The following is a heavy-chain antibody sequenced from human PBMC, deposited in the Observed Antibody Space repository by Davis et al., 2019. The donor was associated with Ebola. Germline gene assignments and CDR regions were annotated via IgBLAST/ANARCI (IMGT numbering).Heavy chain of an antibody. CDR2: VSGNNGKT. D-gene: IGHD2-2*01. Sequence: ASVKVSCKASGYSFTHYSFSWVRQAPGQGLAWIGWVSGNNGKTDYAQKFQGRVTMTTDTSTSTAYMELRSLTSDDTAVYYCARDIGVAVPGVMKDAFDIWGQGTVVTVSS. CDR1: GYSFTHYS. V-gene: IGHV1-18*01. J-gene: IGHJ3*02. CDR3: ARDIGVAVPGVMKDAFDI.